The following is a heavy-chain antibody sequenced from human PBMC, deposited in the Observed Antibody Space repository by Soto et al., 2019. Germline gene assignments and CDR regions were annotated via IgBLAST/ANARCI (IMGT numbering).Heavy chain of an antibody. Sequence: QVQLVESGGGVVQPGRSLRLSCAASGFTFSSYGMHWVRQAPGKGLEWVAVISYDGSNKYYADSVKGRFTISRDNSKNTLYLQMNSLRAEDTAVYYCAKLLTGGSRTDFDYWGQGTLVTVSS. V-gene: IGHV3-30*18. J-gene: IGHJ4*02. CDR3: AKLLTGGSRTDFDY. CDR2: ISYDGSNK. D-gene: IGHD1-26*01. CDR1: GFTFSSYG.